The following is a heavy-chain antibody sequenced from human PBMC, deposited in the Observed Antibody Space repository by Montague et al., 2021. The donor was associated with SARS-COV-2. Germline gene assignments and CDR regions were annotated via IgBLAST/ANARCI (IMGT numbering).Heavy chain of an antibody. J-gene: IGHJ5*02. Sequence: SETLSLTCTVSGGSISSDNWWTWVRQPPGKGLEWIGDIFHSGTTNYNPAHKSRLTISVDKSKNQISLKLISVTAADTAMYYCALPLGGARFDPWGQGTLVTVSS. CDR3: ALPLGGARFDP. CDR2: IFHSGTT. D-gene: IGHD3-16*01. V-gene: IGHV4-4*02. CDR1: GGSISSDNW.